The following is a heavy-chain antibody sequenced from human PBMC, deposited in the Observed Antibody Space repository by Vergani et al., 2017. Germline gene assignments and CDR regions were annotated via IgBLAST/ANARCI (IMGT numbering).Heavy chain of an antibody. V-gene: IGHV4-39*01. Sequence: QLQLQESGPGLVRPSETLSLSCTVSGGSIDKTNYYWDWIRQPPGKGLEWIGSIYYSGSTYYNPSLKSRVTISVDTSKNEFSLKLNSVTAADTAIYYCAYCGGDCYSGFYFYYMDVWGEXP. CDR3: AYCGGDCYSGFYFYYMDV. CDR2: IYYSGST. J-gene: IGHJ6*03. CDR1: GGSIDKTNYY. D-gene: IGHD2-21*01.